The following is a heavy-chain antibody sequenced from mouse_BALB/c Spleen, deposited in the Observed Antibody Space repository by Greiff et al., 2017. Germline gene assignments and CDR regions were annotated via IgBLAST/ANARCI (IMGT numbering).Heavy chain of an antibody. CDR3: ARSTTVEAGFDY. CDR1: GFTFSSYG. V-gene: IGHV5-6-3*01. J-gene: IGHJ2*01. D-gene: IGHD1-1*01. CDR2: INSNGGST. Sequence: EVKLQQSGGGLVQPGGSLKLSCAASGFTFSSYGMSWVRQTPDKRLELVATINSNGGSTYYPDSVKGRFTISRDNAKNTLYLQMSSLKSEDTAMYYCARSTTVEAGFDYWGQGTTLTVSA.